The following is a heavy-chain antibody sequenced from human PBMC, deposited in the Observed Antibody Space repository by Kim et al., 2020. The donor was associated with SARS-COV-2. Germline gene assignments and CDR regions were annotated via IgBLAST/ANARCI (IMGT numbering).Heavy chain of an antibody. CDR2: IWYDGSNK. CDR3: ARDRDRVLTSDWFDP. D-gene: IGHD5-12*01. V-gene: IGHV3-33*01. J-gene: IGHJ5*02. Sequence: GGSLRLSCAASGFTFSSYGMHWVRQAPGKGLEWVAVIWYDGSNKYYADSVKGRFTISRDNSKNTLYLQMNSLRAEDTAVYYCARDRDRVLTSDWFDPWGQGTLVTVSS. CDR1: GFTFSSYG.